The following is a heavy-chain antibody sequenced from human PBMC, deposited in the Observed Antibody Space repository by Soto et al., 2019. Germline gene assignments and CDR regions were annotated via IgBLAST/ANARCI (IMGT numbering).Heavy chain of an antibody. CDR3: AKRRGASGHFDY. CDR2: VSIGGST. V-gene: IGHV3-23*01. Sequence: DVQLLESGGGLVQPEGSLRLSCAASGFTFSSYAMGWVCQGPGKGLEWVAVVSIGGSTHYADSVRGRFTISRDNSKNTLSLQMNSLTAEDTAVYFCAKRRGASGHFDYWGQGALVTVSS. D-gene: IGHD1-26*01. J-gene: IGHJ4*02. CDR1: GFTFSSYA.